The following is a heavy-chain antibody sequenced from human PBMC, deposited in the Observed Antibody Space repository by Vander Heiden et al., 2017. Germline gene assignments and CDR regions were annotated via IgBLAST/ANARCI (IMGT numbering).Heavy chain of an antibody. Sequence: EVQLLESGGGLVQPGGSLRLSCAASGLTFSSYAMSWVRQAPGKGLEWVSAISGSGGSKYYADSVKGRFTIARDNSKNTLYLQRNRMRAEETAVYYCAKATIYVDDEYAYYYYGMDVWGQGTTVTVSS. D-gene: IGHD4-17*01. J-gene: IGHJ6*02. CDR3: AKATIYVDDEYAYYYYGMDV. CDR2: ISGSGGSK. V-gene: IGHV3-23*01. CDR1: GLTFSSYA.